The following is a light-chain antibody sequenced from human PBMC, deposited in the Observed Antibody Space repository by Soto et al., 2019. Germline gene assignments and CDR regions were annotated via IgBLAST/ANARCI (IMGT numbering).Light chain of an antibody. CDR2: AAS. CDR3: HQYVSSPHT. CDR1: QSVSSTF. Sequence: EIVLTQSPGTLSLSPGDRVTLSCRASQSVSSTFLAWYQQKPGQAPRLLIYAASSRATGVPDRFGGSGSGTDFTLTISRLEPEDFAVYYCHQYVSSPHTFGQGSTLEIK. J-gene: IGKJ2*01. V-gene: IGKV3-20*01.